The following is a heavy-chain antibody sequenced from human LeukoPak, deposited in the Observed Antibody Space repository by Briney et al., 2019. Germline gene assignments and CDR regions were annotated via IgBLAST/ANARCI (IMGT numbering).Heavy chain of an antibody. D-gene: IGHD2-2*01. CDR3: ARSAGYCSSTSCGVGDY. J-gene: IGHJ4*02. Sequence: ASVKVSCKASGYTFTSYGISWVRQAPGQGLEWMGWISAYNGNTNYAQKLQGRVTMTTDTSTSTAYMELSSLRSEDTAVYYCARSAGYCSSTSCGVGDYWGQGTLVTVSS. CDR2: ISAYNGNT. V-gene: IGHV1-18*01. CDR1: GYTFTSYG.